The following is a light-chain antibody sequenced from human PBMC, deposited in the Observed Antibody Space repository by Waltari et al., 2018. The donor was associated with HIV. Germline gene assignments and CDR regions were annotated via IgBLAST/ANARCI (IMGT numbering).Light chain of an antibody. CDR3: CSYAGSGTWV. J-gene: IGLJ3*02. CDR2: DVT. Sequence: QSALTQPASVSGSPGQSITISCTGTSSDVGCYNYVSWYQQHPGKAPKLLCYDVTKRPSGVSNRFSGSKSGNTASLTISGLQAEDEADYYCCSYAGSGTWVFGGGTKLTVL. CDR1: SSDVGCYNY. V-gene: IGLV2-23*02.